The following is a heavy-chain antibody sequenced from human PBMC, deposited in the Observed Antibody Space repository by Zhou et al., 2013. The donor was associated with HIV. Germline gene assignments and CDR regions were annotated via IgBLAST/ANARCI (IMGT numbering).Heavy chain of an antibody. J-gene: IGHJ5*02. CDR1: GGTLTTYA. V-gene: IGHV1-69*05. CDR2: IIPMFGTV. D-gene: IGHD1-26*01. Sequence: QVQLVQSGAEVKKPGSSVKVSCTASGGTLTTYALSWVRQAPGQGLEWMGGIIPMFGTVNYAQKFQDRLTITTDEYTSTPYMELSSLTYDDTAVYYCARDGISGDGGYNWFDPWGQGTLVTVSS. CDR3: ARDGISGDGGYNWFDP.